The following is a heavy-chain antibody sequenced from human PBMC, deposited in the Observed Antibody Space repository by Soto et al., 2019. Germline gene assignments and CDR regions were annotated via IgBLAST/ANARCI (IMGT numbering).Heavy chain of an antibody. CDR2: LGGSGGGT. CDR3: ASPRAVTSGWDR. V-gene: IGHV3-23*01. J-gene: IGHJ5*02. CDR1: GFTFANYA. Sequence: EVQLLESGGDLVQPGGSLRLSCAASGFTFANYAISWVRQAPGKGLEWVSGLGGSGGGTYYADSVKGRFTISRDNSKNSLYLEMNRLRGEDTAVYYCASPRAVTSGWDRWGQGTLVTVSS. D-gene: IGHD4-17*01.